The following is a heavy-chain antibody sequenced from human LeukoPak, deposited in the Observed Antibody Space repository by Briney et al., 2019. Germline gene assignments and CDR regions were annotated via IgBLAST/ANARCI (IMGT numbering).Heavy chain of an antibody. CDR2: ISGSGGST. CDR1: GGSISSSSYY. D-gene: IGHD3-22*01. V-gene: IGHV3-23*01. CDR3: AKDLYYDRSL. J-gene: IGHJ4*02. Sequence: ETLSLTCTVSGGSISSSSYYWGWIRQPPGKGLEWVSAISGSGGSTYYADSVKGRFTISRDNSKNTLYLQMNSLRAEDTAVYYCAKDLYYDRSLWGQGTLVTVSS.